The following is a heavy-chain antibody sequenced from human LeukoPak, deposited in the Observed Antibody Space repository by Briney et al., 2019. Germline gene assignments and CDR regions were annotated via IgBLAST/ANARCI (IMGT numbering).Heavy chain of an antibody. CDR2: IYYGGST. J-gene: IGHJ4*02. CDR1: GGSFSGFD. V-gene: IGHV4-34*01. CDR3: AREMIKRPGTGSFDY. Sequence: SETLSLTCAVYGGSFSGFDWSWIRQPPGKGLEWTASIYYGGSTYYNPSLKSRVTISIDTAKNQFSLRLSSVTAADTAVYYCAREMIKRPGTGSFDYWGQGTLVTVSS. D-gene: IGHD6-13*01.